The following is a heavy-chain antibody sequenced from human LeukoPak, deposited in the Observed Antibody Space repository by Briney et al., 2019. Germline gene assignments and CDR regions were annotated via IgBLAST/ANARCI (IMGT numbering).Heavy chain of an antibody. V-gene: IGHV1-46*01. CDR1: GYTFTSYY. J-gene: IGHJ4*02. CDR2: INPGGGST. D-gene: IGHD3-22*01. Sequence: ASVKVSCKASGYTFTSYYMHWVRQAPGQGLEWMGIINPGGGSTSYAQKFQGRVTMTRDMSTSTVYMELSSLRSEDTAVYYCARNYDSSGYPLGEFDYWGQGTLVTVSS. CDR3: ARNYDSSGYPLGEFDY.